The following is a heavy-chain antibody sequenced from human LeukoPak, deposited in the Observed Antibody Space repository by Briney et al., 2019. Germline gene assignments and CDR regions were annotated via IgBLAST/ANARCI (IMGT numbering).Heavy chain of an antibody. D-gene: IGHD5-12*01. CDR1: GFTFDDYA. CDR3: AKEAYGGYAGVFDY. CDR2: ISWDGGST. Sequence: GGSLRLSCAASGFTFDDYAMHWVRQAPGKGLEWVSLISWDGGSTYYADSVKGRFTISRDNSKNSLYLQMNSLRAEDAALYYCAKEAYGGYAGVFDYWGQGTLVTVSS. J-gene: IGHJ4*02. V-gene: IGHV3-43D*03.